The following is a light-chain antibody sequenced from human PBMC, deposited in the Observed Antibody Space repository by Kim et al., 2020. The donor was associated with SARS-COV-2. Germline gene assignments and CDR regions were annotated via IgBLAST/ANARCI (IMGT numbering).Light chain of an antibody. J-gene: IGKJ1*01. CDR3: QQYNNWPPWT. CDR2: GAS. V-gene: IGKV3-15*01. Sequence: VSPADTPTLPCRASQSVSSNLACYQQKPGQAPRLLIYGASTRATGIPARFSGSGSGTEFTLTISSLQSEDFAVYYCQQYNNWPPWTFGQGTKLEI. CDR1: QSVSSN.